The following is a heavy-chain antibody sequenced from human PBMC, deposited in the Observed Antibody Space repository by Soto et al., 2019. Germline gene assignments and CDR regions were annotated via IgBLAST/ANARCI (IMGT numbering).Heavy chain of an antibody. D-gene: IGHD6-13*01. CDR3: ARGTLYSSILPFDY. CDR1: GYTFTGYY. V-gene: IGHV1-2*02. J-gene: IGHJ4*02. CDR2: INPNSGGT. Sequence: ASVKVSCKASGYTFTGYYMHWVRQAPGQGLEWMGWINPNSGGTSYAQKFQGRVTMTRDTSISTAYMELSRLRSDDTAVYYCARGTLYSSILPFDYWGQGTLVTVSS.